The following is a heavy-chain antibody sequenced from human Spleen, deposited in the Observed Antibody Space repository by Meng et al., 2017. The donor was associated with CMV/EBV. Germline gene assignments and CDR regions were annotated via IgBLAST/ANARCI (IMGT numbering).Heavy chain of an antibody. CDR2: INSDGSIT. V-gene: IGHV3-74*01. Sequence: GESLKISCAASGFTFSSYWMHWVRQVPGKGLVWVSRINSDGSITSYADSVKGRFTISRDNAKNKLYLKMNSLRAEDTAVYYCARAYNAKRYYYGMDVRGQGTTVTVSS. J-gene: IGHJ6*02. D-gene: IGHD1-1*01. CDR3: ARAYNAKRYYYGMDV. CDR1: GFTFSSYW.